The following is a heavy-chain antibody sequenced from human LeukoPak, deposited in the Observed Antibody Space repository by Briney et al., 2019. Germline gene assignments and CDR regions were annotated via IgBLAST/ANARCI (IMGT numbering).Heavy chain of an antibody. Sequence: PGGSLRLSSAASGFTVSSNYMSWVRQTPGKGLEWVSVIYSGGSTYYADSVKGRFTISRDNSKNTLYLQMNSLRAEDTAVYYCAGGDYYGSGSYWGDAFDIWGQGTMVTVSS. D-gene: IGHD3-10*01. CDR3: AGGDYYGSGSYWGDAFDI. CDR2: IYSGGST. CDR1: GFTVSSNY. J-gene: IGHJ3*02. V-gene: IGHV3-66*02.